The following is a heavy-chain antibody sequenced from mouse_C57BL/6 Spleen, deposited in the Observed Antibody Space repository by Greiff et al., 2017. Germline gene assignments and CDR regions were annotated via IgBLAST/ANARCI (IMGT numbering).Heavy chain of an antibody. D-gene: IGHD1-1*01. V-gene: IGHV1-64*01. CDR3: ARGWITTVVDWYFDV. CDR1: GYTFTSYW. Sequence: QVQLQQPGAELVKPGASVKLSCKASGYTFTSYWMHWVKQRPGQGLEWIGMIHPNSGSTNYNEKFKSKATLTVDKSSSTAYMQLSSLTSEDSAVYYCARGWITTVVDWYFDVGGTGTTVTVSS. CDR2: IHPNSGST. J-gene: IGHJ1*03.